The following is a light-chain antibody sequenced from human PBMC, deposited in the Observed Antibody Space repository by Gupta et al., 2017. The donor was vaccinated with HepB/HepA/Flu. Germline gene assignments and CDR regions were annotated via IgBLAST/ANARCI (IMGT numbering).Light chain of an antibody. CDR2: GAY. CDR1: QSVSSSS. V-gene: IGKV3-20*01. Sequence: EIVFTHSPGTLSVSPGERATLSCRASQSVSSSSVVWNQQKPGQATRLLIYGAYYRATGIPDRFSSSGSGPDFTLTISRLEPEDVAVYDCHHYGYSRWTFGQGTKVEIK. J-gene: IGKJ1*01. CDR3: HHYGYSRWT.